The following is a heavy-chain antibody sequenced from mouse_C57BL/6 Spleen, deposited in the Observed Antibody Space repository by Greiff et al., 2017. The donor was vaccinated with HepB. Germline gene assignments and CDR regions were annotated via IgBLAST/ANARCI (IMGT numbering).Heavy chain of an antibody. V-gene: IGHV1-69*01. CDR2: IDPSDSYT. CDR3: ARVHGSRSLFDY. Sequence: QVQLQQPGAELVMPGASVKLSCKASGYTFTSYWMHWVKQRPGQGLEWIGEIDPSDSYTNYNQKFKGKSTLTVDKSSSTAYMQLSSLTSEDSAVYYCARVHGSRSLFDYWGQGTTLTVSS. D-gene: IGHD1-1*01. J-gene: IGHJ2*01. CDR1: GYTFTSYW.